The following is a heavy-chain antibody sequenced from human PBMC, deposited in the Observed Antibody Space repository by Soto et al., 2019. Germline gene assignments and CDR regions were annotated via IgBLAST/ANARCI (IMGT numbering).Heavy chain of an antibody. V-gene: IGHV4-30-4*01. Sequence: QVQLQESGPGLVKPSQTLSLTCTVSGGSISSGGYFWSWIRQPPGKGLEWIGHIYNSGTTYNNPSLKSRVTMSVDTSMNQFSLKLSSVTAADTAVYYCTRGPSGDKVDHWGQGALVTVSS. CDR3: TRGPSGDKVDH. CDR2: IYNSGTT. CDR1: GGSISSGGYF. J-gene: IGHJ4*02. D-gene: IGHD7-27*01.